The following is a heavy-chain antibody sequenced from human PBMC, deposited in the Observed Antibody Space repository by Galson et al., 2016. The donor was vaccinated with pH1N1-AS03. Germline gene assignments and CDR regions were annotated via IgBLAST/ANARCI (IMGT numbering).Heavy chain of an antibody. CDR2: VNPSGGNT. Sequence: SVKVSCKASGYSFTSNYIHWVRQAPGQGLEWMGSVNPSGGNTNYAQTFQGRVTMTADTSTSKVYMDLNSLTSEDTAVYFCARSNRMIVPGRLGNYFDYWGQGTLATVSS. J-gene: IGHJ4*02. V-gene: IGHV1-46*01. D-gene: IGHD6-19*01. CDR3: ARSNRMIVPGRLGNYFDY. CDR1: GYSFTSNY.